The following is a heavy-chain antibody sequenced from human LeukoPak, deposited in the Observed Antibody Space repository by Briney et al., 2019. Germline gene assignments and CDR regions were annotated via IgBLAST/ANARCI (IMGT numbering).Heavy chain of an antibody. D-gene: IGHD2-2*01. CDR3: ARDHCSANSCYEDYYNGPDV. V-gene: IGHV1-2*02. J-gene: IGHJ6*02. CDR1: GYTFTAYY. Sequence: ASVKVSCKASGYTFTAYYLQWVRLAPGQGLEWMGWINPKSGGTEYPQRFQGRVTMTRDTSISTAYMELGRLRSDDTAVYYCARDHCSANSCYEDYYNGPDVWGQGTTVTVSS. CDR2: INPKSGGT.